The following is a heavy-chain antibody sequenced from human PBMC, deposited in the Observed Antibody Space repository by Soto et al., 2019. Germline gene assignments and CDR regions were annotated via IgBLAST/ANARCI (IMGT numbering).Heavy chain of an antibody. CDR3: SHGYYQYFES. Sequence: PGGSLRLSCALSGVTLSNVWMNWVRQAPGKGPEWVGRIRSKTDGGTADYAGPVKGRFTISRDDSENTLYLQMDSLKTEDTAVYYCSHGYYQYFESWGQGNLVTVS. J-gene: IGHJ4*02. CDR1: GVTLSNVW. D-gene: IGHD5-18*01. V-gene: IGHV3-15*07. CDR2: IRSKTDGGTA.